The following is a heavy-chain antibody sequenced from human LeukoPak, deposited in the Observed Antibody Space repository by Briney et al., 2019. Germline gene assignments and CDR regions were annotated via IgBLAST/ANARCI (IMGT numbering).Heavy chain of an antibody. CDR1: GFTFSSYW. CDR3: AREVYSSGWSSFDY. J-gene: IGHJ4*02. Sequence: GGSLRLSCAASGFTFSSYWMHWVRQAPGKGLVWVSRISDGTSTSYADSVKGQSTISRDNAENTLYLQMTSLRAEDTAVYYCAREVYSSGWSSFDYWGEGALVTVSS. D-gene: IGHD6-19*01. V-gene: IGHV3-74*01. CDR2: ISDGTST.